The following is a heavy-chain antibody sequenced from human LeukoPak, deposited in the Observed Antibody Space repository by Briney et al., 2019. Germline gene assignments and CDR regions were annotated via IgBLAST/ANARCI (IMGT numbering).Heavy chain of an antibody. CDR3: AKDPYIVVVPAANFDY. V-gene: IGHV3-23*01. Sequence: GGSLRLSCAASGFTFSSYDMSWVRQAPGKGLEWVSRISGGGDSTSYADAVKGRFTISRDNSKNTLFLQMNSLRAEDTAVYYCAKDPYIVVVPAANFDYWGQGTLVTVSS. J-gene: IGHJ4*02. CDR1: GFTFSSYD. CDR2: ISGGGDST. D-gene: IGHD2-2*01.